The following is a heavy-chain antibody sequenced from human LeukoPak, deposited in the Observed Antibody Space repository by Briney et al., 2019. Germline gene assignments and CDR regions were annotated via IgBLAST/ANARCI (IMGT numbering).Heavy chain of an antibody. V-gene: IGHV3-11*06. J-gene: IGHJ5*02. CDR1: GFTFSDYY. Sequence: PGGSLRLSCAASGFTFSDYYMSWIRQAPGKGLEWVSYISSSDTYTNYADSVKGRFTISRDNAKNSLYLQMNSLRVEDTAVYYCARREYCSGGSCKGFDPWGQGTLVTVSS. CDR2: ISSSDTYT. D-gene: IGHD2-15*01. CDR3: ARREYCSGGSCKGFDP.